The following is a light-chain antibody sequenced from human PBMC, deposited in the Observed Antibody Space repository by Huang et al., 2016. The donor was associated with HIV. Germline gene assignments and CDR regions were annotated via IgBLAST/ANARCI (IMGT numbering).Light chain of an antibody. J-gene: IGKJ4*01. V-gene: IGKV2-28*01. CDR3: MQSLQSLT. Sequence: DIVMTQSPLSLPVTPGEPASISCRSSQSLVHDNGYSYLDWYLQKPGQSPQVLIYIASVRAPGIPDRFSGGGSGKNFTLAINRVDAEDVGTYYCMQSLQSLTFGGGTRLEIK. CDR2: IAS. CDR1: QSLVHDNGYSY.